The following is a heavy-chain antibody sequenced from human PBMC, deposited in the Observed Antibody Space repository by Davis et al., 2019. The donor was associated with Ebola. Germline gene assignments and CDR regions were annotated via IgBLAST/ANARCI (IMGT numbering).Heavy chain of an antibody. CDR2: ISYDGSKK. CDR1: RFTFSSYA. J-gene: IGHJ6*04. D-gene: IGHD4-17*01. CDR3: AREPTGNYYYFYGMDV. Sequence: GGSLRLSCAASRFTFSSYAVHWVRQTPGKGLEWVAVISYDGSKKFYADSVKGRFSISRDNSKNSLYLQMNSLRVEDTAVYFCAREPTGNYYYFYGMDVWGKGTTVSASS. V-gene: IGHV3-30-3*01.